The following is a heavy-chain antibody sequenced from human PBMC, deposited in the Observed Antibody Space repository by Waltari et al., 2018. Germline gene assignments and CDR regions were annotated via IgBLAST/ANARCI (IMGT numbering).Heavy chain of an antibody. J-gene: IGHJ4*02. D-gene: IGHD1-26*01. CDR2: ISGRGDIT. V-gene: IGHV3-23*04. Sequence: EVQLVESGGDFAQPGGSLRLSCAASGFTFSNYDMSWVRQAPGKGLEWVSAISGRGDITYYADSVKGRFTISRDSSKNTLYLQMNSLRAEDTAVYYCAKTLGPAVGASVGWGQGTLVTVSS. CDR3: AKTLGPAVGASVG. CDR1: GFTFSNYD.